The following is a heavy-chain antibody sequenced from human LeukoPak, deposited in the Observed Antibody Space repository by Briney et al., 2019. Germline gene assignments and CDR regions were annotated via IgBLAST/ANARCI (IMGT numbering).Heavy chain of an antibody. CDR2: ISYDGSNK. CDR1: GFTFSSYA. J-gene: IGHJ4*02. CDR3: AKEPRGSSSRLIYFDY. Sequence: GGSLRLSCAASGFTFSSYAMHWVRQAPGKGLEWVAVISYDGSNKYYADSVKGRFTISRDNSKNTLYLHMSSLRAEDTAVYYCAKEPRGSSSRLIYFDYWGQGTLVTVSS. V-gene: IGHV3-30*04. D-gene: IGHD6-13*01.